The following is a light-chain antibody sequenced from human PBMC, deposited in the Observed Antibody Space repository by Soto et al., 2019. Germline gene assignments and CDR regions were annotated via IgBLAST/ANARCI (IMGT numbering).Light chain of an antibody. J-gene: IGLJ1*01. CDR1: HNDIGTYDY. Sequence: QSALTQPASLSGSPGPSITISCTGNHNDIGTYDYVSWYQQHPGRAPRLLIHGVTTRPSGISGRFSASKSGLTASLTISGLQPEDEADYYCSSFTSNSIYVFGPGTKVTVL. CDR2: GVT. CDR3: SSFTSNSIYV. V-gene: IGLV2-14*03.